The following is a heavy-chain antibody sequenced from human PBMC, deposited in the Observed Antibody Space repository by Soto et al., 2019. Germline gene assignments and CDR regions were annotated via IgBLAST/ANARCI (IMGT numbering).Heavy chain of an antibody. Sequence: ASVKVSCTASGYTFTSYDMHWVRQAPGQRLEWMGWINAGNGNTRYSQKFQGRVTITRDTSASTAYMELSSLRSEDTAVYYCARDRYDFWSGYSVWFDPWGQGTLVTVSS. CDR2: INAGNGNT. CDR3: ARDRYDFWSGYSVWFDP. CDR1: GYTFTSYD. J-gene: IGHJ5*02. D-gene: IGHD3-3*01. V-gene: IGHV1-3*01.